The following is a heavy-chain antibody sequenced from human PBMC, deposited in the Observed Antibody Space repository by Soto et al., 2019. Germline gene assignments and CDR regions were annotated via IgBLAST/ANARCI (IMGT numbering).Heavy chain of an antibody. CDR3: ARVPGP. CDR1: GGSISSGGYS. CDR2: IYHSGST. D-gene: IGHD7-27*01. J-gene: IGHJ5*02. V-gene: IGHV4-30-2*01. Sequence: TLSLTCAVSGGSISSGGYSWSWIRQPPGKGLEWIGYIYHSGSTYYNPSLKSRVTISVDRSKNQFSLKLSSVTAADMAVYYCARVPGPWGQGTLVTVSS.